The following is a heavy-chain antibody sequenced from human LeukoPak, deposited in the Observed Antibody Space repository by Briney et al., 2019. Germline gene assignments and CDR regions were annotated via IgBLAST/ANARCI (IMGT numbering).Heavy chain of an antibody. V-gene: IGHV3-30-3*01. Sequence: PGRSLRLSCAASGFTFSSFAMHWVRQAPGKGLEWVAVISYDGSNKYYTDSVKGRFTISRDNSKSTLYLQMNSLRAEDTAVYYCGRYYVMDVWGQGTSVTVSS. CDR3: GRYYVMDV. CDR2: ISYDGSNK. CDR1: GFTFSSFA. J-gene: IGHJ6*02.